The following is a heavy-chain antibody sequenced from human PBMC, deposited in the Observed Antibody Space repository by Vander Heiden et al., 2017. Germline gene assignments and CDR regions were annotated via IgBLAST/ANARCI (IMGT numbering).Heavy chain of an antibody. V-gene: IGHV4-34*01. J-gene: IGHJ4*02. D-gene: IGHD6-13*01. CDR3: ARVLAAAGTRGQYYFDY. CDR2: INHSGST. Sequence: QVQLQQWGAGLLKPSETLSPTCAVYGGSFSGYYWSGIRQPPGKGLEWIGEINHSGSTNYNPSLKSRVTISVDTTKNQFTLKLSSVTAADTAVYYCARVLAAAGTRGQYYFDYWGQGTLVTVSS. CDR1: GGSFSGYY.